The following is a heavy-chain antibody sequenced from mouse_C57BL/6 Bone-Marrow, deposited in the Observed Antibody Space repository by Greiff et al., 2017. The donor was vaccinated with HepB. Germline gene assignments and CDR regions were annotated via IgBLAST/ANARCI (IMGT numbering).Heavy chain of an antibody. D-gene: IGHD2-1*01. CDR1: GFNFKDDY. Sequence: VQLQQPGAELVRPGASVKLSCTASGFNFKDDYMHWVKQRPEQGLEWIGWIDPENGDTDYASKFQGKATITADPSSNTAYLQLSSLTSEDTAVYYCTKIDYGIVWYCDVWGTGTTVTVSS. V-gene: IGHV14-4*01. CDR3: TKIDYGIVWYCDV. CDR2: IDPENGDT. J-gene: IGHJ1*03.